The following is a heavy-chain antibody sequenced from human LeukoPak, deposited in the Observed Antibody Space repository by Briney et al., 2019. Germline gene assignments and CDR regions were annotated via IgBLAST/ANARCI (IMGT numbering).Heavy chain of an antibody. CDR2: IYTSGST. CDR3: ARDTRIPEFDC. D-gene: IGHD6-13*01. J-gene: IGHJ4*01. V-gene: IGHV4-4*07. CDR1: GGSISNYY. Sequence: PSETLSLTCTVSGGSISNYYWNWIRQPAGKGLEWIGRIYTSGSTYYNPSLKSRVTMSVDTSKNQFSLKLTSVTAADTAMYYCARDTRIPEFDCWGPGNLVNVS.